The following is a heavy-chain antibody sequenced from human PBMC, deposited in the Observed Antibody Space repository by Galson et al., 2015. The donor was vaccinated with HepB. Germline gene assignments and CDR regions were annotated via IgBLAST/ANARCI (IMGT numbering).Heavy chain of an antibody. D-gene: IGHD3-22*01. V-gene: IGHV4-38-2*02. CDR3: ARSDSSGYFGTDY. CDR2: IYHSGST. CDR1: GYSISSGYY. Sequence: ETLSLTCTVSGYSISSGYYWGWIRQPPGKGLEWIGSIYHSGSTYYNPSLKSRVTISVDTSKNQFSLKLSSVTAADTAVYYCARSDSSGYFGTDYWGQGTLVTVSS. J-gene: IGHJ4*02.